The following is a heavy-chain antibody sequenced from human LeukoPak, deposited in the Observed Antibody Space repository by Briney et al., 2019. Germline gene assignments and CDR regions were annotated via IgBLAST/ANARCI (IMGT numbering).Heavy chain of an antibody. CDR2: IIPIFGTA. J-gene: IGHJ3*02. Sequence: SVKVSCKASGGTFSSYAISWLRQAPGQGLEWMGGIIPIFGTANYAQKFQGRVTITTDESTSTAYMELSSLRSEDTAVYYCASVHQLPHDAFDIWGQGTMVTVSS. V-gene: IGHV1-69*05. D-gene: IGHD6-13*01. CDR3: ASVHQLPHDAFDI. CDR1: GGTFSSYA.